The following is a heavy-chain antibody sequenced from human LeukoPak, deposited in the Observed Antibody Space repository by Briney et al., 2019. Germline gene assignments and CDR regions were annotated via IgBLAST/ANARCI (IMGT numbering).Heavy chain of an antibody. Sequence: PGGSLRLSCAASGFTFSSYSMNWVRQAPGKGLEWVSSISSSSSYIYYADSVKGRFTISRDNAKNSLYLQMNSLRAEDTAVYYCARGRLSGEIFDYWGQGTLVTVSS. V-gene: IGHV3-21*01. D-gene: IGHD7-27*01. CDR1: GFTFSSYS. CDR3: ARGRLSGEIFDY. J-gene: IGHJ4*02. CDR2: ISSSSSYI.